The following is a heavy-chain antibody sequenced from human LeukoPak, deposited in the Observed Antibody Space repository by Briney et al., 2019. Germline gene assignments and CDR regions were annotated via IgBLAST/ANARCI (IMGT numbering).Heavy chain of an antibody. Sequence: PGGSLRLSCAASGFTFSSYAMHWVRQAPGKGLEWVSGISWNSGSIGYADSVKGRFTISRDNAKNSLYLQMNSLRAEDTALYYCAKGAAFDYWGQGTLVTVSS. V-gene: IGHV3-9*01. CDR3: AKGAAFDY. CDR1: GFTFSSYA. CDR2: ISWNSGSI. J-gene: IGHJ4*02. D-gene: IGHD6-25*01.